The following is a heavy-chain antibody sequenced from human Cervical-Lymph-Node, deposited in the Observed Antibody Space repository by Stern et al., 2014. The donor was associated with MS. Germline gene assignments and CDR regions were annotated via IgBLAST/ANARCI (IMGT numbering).Heavy chain of an antibody. CDR1: GFTFNFFD. CDR3: ARVRSGSTLGVDY. Sequence: DQLVESGGGVVQPGRSLRLSCAASGFTFNFFDMHWVRRAPGKGLEWVAVIWFDGSDKFYADSVKGRFTISRDNSKKTLYLQMNSLRAEDTAVYYCARVRSGSTLGVDYWGQGTLVTVSS. CDR2: IWFDGSDK. D-gene: IGHD6-19*01. J-gene: IGHJ4*02. V-gene: IGHV3-33*01.